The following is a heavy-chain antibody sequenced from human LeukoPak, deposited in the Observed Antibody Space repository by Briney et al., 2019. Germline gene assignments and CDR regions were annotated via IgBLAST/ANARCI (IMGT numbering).Heavy chain of an antibody. D-gene: IGHD3-10*02. V-gene: IGHV3-7*01. CDR2: IKQDGSQK. Sequence: GGSLRLSCAASGFTFSSYSMNWVRQAPGKGLEWVANIKQDGSQKYYMDSVKGRFVISRDNAKNSLYLQMNSLRDEDAAVYYCAELGITMIGGVWGKGTTVTISS. CDR1: GFTFSSYS. CDR3: AELGITMIGGV. J-gene: IGHJ6*04.